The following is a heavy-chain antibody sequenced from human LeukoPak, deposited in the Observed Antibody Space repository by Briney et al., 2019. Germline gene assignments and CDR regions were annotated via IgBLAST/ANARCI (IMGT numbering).Heavy chain of an antibody. V-gene: IGHV3-23*01. CDR1: GFTFSSCA. Sequence: GGSLRLSCAASGFTFSSCAMSWVRQAPGKGLEWVSAISGSGGSTYYADSVKGRLTISRDNSKNTLYLQMNSLRAEDTAVYYCAKDAWGPHFYYYGMDVWGQGTTVTVSS. CDR2: ISGSGGST. CDR3: AKDAWGPHFYYYGMDV. D-gene: IGHD1-26*01. J-gene: IGHJ6*02.